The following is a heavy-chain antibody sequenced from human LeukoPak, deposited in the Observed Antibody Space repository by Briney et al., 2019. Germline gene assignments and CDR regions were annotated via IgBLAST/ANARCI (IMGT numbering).Heavy chain of an antibody. V-gene: IGHV3-23*01. CDR2: ISGSGGTT. Sequence: GGSLRLSCAASGFIFSRYGMSWVRQAPGKGLEWVSAISGSGGTTYYADSVKGRFTISRDNSKNTLYLQMNSLRAEDTAVYYCAKDGKYYYDSSGYPYFDYWGQGTLVTVSS. J-gene: IGHJ4*02. CDR1: GFIFSRYG. D-gene: IGHD3-22*01. CDR3: AKDGKYYYDSSGYPYFDY.